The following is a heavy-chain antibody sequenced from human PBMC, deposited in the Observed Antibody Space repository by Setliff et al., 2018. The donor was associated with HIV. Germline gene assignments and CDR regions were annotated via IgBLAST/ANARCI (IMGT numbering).Heavy chain of an antibody. J-gene: IGHJ4*02. Sequence: LRLSCAASGFTFSSYGMHWVRQAPGKGLEWVAVIWYDGSNKYYADSVKGRFTISRDNAKNSLYLQMNSLRAEDTAVYYCARDSSSWYEFYFDCWGQETLVTVSS. CDR2: IWYDGSNK. CDR1: GFTFSSYG. CDR3: ARDSSSWYEFYFDC. V-gene: IGHV3-33*01. D-gene: IGHD6-13*01.